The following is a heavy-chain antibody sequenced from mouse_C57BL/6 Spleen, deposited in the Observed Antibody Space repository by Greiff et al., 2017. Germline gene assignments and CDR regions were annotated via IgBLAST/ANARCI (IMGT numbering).Heavy chain of an antibody. D-gene: IGHD2-3*01. Sequence: VQLKESGPELVKPGASVKISCKASGYSFTGYYMNWVKQSPEKSLEWIGELNPSTGGTTYNQKFKAKATLTVANSSLVPYMQLKGLTSEDAAVDYCARSSLIYDGYHGAMHYLRKGTSDTVSS. J-gene: IGHJ4*01. CDR1: GYSFTGYY. V-gene: IGHV1-42*01. CDR2: LNPSTGGT. CDR3: ARSSLIYDGYHGAMHY.